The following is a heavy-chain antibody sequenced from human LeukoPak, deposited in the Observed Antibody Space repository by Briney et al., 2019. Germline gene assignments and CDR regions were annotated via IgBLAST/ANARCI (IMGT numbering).Heavy chain of an antibody. J-gene: IGHJ3*02. V-gene: IGHV4-61*02. D-gene: IGHD3-3*01. CDR2: IYTSGST. CDR1: GGSISSGSYD. CDR3: AQATWSGYHDAFDI. Sequence: SETLSLTCTVSGGSISSGSYDWSWSRQPGGKGREWIVRIYTSGSTNYNPSLKSRVTISVDTSNNQFSLKLSSVTAADTAVYYCAQATWSGYHDAFDIWGQGTMVTVSS.